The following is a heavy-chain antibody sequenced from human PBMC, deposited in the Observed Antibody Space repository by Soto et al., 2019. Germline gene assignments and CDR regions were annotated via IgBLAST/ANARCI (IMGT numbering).Heavy chain of an antibody. D-gene: IGHD3-10*01. V-gene: IGHV4-31*03. CDR3: ARHGITMVRGVIITAGWFDP. J-gene: IGHJ5*02. Sequence: PSETLSLTCTVSGGSISSGGYYWTWIRQHPGKGLEWIGYNYYSGITYYNPSLKSRVTISLDTSKNQFSLKLSSVTAADTAVYYCARHGITMVRGVIITAGWFDPWGQGTLVTVSS. CDR2: NYYSGIT. CDR1: GGSISSGGYY.